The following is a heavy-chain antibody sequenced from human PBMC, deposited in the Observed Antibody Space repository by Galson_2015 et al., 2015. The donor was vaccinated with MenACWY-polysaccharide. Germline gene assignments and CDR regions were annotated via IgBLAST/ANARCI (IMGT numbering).Heavy chain of an antibody. V-gene: IGHV3-23*01. CDR2: ISGSGGST. CDR1: GFTFSSYA. Sequence: SLRLSCAASGFTFSSYAMSWVRQAPGKGLEWVSGISGSGGSTYYADSVKGRFTFSRDNSRNTLNLQMNSLRAEDTAVYYCAKTTRGSYINDAFDIWGQGTMVTVSS. D-gene: IGHD1-26*01. J-gene: IGHJ3*02. CDR3: AKTTRGSYINDAFDI.